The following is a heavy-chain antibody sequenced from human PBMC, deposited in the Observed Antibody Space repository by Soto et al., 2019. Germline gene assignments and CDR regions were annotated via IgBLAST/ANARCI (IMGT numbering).Heavy chain of an antibody. CDR1: GGSFSGYY. D-gene: IGHD3-22*01. V-gene: IGHV4-34*01. Sequence: QVQLQQWGAGLLKPSETLSLTCAVYGGSFSGYYWSWIRQPPGKGLEWIGEINHSGSTNYNPSLKSRVTISVDTAKNQFHRKLSSVTAADTAVYYCARASYYDSSGPRNYFDYWGQGTLVTVSS. CDR2: INHSGST. J-gene: IGHJ4*02. CDR3: ARASYYDSSGPRNYFDY.